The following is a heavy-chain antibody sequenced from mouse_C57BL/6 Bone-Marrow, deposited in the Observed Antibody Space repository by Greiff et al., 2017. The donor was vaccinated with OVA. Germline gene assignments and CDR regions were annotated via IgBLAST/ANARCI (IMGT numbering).Heavy chain of an antibody. J-gene: IGHJ4*01. CDR2: ISYSGST. CDR3: VYSNSYYYAMDY. CDR1: GYSITSDY. V-gene: IGHV3-8*01. D-gene: IGHD2-5*01. Sequence: EVKLVESGPGLAKPSQTLSLTCSVTGYSITSDYWNWIRKFPGNKLEYMGYISYSGSTYYNPSLKSRISITRDTSKNQYYLQLNSVTTEDTATYYWVYSNSYYYAMDYWGQGTSVTVSS.